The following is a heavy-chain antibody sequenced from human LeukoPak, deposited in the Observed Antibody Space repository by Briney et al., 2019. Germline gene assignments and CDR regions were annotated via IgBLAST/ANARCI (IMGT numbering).Heavy chain of an antibody. Sequence: ASVKVSCKASGYTFTGYYMHWVRQDPGQGLEWMGWINPNSGGTNYAQKFQGRVTMTRDTSISTAYMELSRLRSDDTAVYYCARDPRGYSSSSQGNWFDPWGQGTLVTVSS. CDR1: GYTFTGYY. D-gene: IGHD6-6*01. CDR2: INPNSGGT. J-gene: IGHJ5*02. CDR3: ARDPRGYSSSSQGNWFDP. V-gene: IGHV1-2*02.